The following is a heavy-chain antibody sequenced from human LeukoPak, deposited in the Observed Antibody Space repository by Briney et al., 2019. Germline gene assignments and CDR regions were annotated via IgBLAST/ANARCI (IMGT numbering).Heavy chain of an antibody. CDR2: ITSTGTYI. D-gene: IGHD3-22*01. V-gene: IGHV3-21*04. J-gene: IGHJ4*02. CDR1: GFSFSDYN. CDR3: AKANYYYDSSGYYLDY. Sequence: GGSLRLSCAASGFSFSDYNMNWVRQAPGKALEWVSSITSTGTYIFYGDSVKGRFTISRDNARNSLYLQMNGLRPEDTAVYYCAKANYYYDSSGYYLDYWGQGTLVTVSS.